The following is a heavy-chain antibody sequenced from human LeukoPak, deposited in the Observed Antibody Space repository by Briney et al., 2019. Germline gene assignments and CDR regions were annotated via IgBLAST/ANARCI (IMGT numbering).Heavy chain of an antibody. CDR3: ARESPGLRNWFDP. Sequence: ASVKVSCKASGYTFTTYGISWVRQAPGQGLEWMGWISAYNGNTNYAQKFQGRVTMTTDTSTSTAYMELRSLRSDDTAVYYCARESPGLRNWFDPWGQGTLVTVSS. CDR2: ISAYNGNT. D-gene: IGHD1-14*01. CDR1: GYTFTTYG. J-gene: IGHJ5*02. V-gene: IGHV1-18*01.